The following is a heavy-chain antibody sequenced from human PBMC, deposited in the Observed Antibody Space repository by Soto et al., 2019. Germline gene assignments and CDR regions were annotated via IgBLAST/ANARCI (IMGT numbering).Heavy chain of an antibody. CDR3: VGSGYSPFDY. D-gene: IGHD3-22*01. Sequence: PSETLSLTCTVSGGSISSGSYYWGWIRQPPGKGLDWIGSLYYSGSTYYNPSLKSRVTISVDTSKNQFSLKLSSVTAADTAVYYCVGSGYSPFDYWGQGTLVTVSS. V-gene: IGHV4-39*01. CDR1: GGSISSGSYY. J-gene: IGHJ4*02. CDR2: LYYSGST.